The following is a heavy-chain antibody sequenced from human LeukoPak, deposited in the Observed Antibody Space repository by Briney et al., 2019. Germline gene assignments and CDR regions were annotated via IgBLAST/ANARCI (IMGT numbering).Heavy chain of an antibody. V-gene: IGHV3-23*01. Sequence: RPGGSLRLSCAASGFTFISYAMSWVRQAPGKGLEWVSAISGSGGSTYYADSVKGRFTISRDNSKNTLYLQMNSLRAEDTAVYYCAKGLIEYGSSGLIFDYWGQGTLVTASS. CDR3: AKGLIEYGSSGLIFDY. CDR1: GFTFISYA. CDR2: ISGSGGST. J-gene: IGHJ4*02. D-gene: IGHD6-6*01.